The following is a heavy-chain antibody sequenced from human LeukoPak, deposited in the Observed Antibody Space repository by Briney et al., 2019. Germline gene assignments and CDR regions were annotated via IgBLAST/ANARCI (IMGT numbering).Heavy chain of an antibody. CDR1: GFTFSNAY. V-gene: IGHV3-11*01. D-gene: IGHD4-17*01. CDR3: ARERSGYGDYDY. CDR2: ISSSGSTM. J-gene: IGHJ4*02. Sequence: PGGSLRLSCAASGFTFSNAYMNWVRQAPGKGLEWLSYISSSGSTMYYADSVKGRFTISRDNAQNSLYLQMNSLRAEDTAVYYCARERSGYGDYDYWGQGTPVTVSS.